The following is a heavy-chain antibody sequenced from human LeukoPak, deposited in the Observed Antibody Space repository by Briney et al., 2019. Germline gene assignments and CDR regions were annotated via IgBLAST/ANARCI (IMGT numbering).Heavy chain of an antibody. CDR1: GGSISSSSYY. J-gene: IGHJ4*02. D-gene: IGHD3-3*01. CDR2: IYYSGST. CDR3: ARRPSVYGVVIKYYFDY. V-gene: IGHV4-39*01. Sequence: SETLSLTCTVSGGSISSSSYYWGWIRQPPGKGLEWIGSIYYSGSTYYSPSLKSRVTISVDTSKNQFSLKLSSVTAADTAVYYCARRPSVYGVVIKYYFDYWGQGTLVTVSS.